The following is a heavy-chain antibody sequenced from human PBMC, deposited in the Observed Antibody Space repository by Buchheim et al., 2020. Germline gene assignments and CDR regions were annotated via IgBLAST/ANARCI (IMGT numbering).Heavy chain of an antibody. CDR1: GFTFSTYW. D-gene: IGHD1-1*01. J-gene: IGHJ5*02. CDR2: IKEDGSEK. CDR3: ARGRGYFYSNEDNWPDP. Sequence: EVQVVESGGGLVQPGGSLRLSCAASGFTFSTYWMSWVRQAPGKGPGWVANIKEDGSEKYYVDSVKARFSISRDNAKNSVYLQMNSLRAEDTAMYYCARGRGYFYSNEDNWPDPWGQGTL. V-gene: IGHV3-7*01.